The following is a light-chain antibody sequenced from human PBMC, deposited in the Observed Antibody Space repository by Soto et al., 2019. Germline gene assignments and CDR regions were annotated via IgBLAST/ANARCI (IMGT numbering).Light chain of an antibody. CDR3: QQYNRWPPIT. Sequence: EIVLTQSPATLSLSPGERATLSCRASQSISDTLAWYQQKPGQAPRLLIYSASARATGFPARFSGSGSGTEFSLTISNLQSEDFAVYYCQQYNRWPPITFGQGTRLETK. J-gene: IGKJ5*01. V-gene: IGKV3-15*01. CDR1: QSISDT. CDR2: SAS.